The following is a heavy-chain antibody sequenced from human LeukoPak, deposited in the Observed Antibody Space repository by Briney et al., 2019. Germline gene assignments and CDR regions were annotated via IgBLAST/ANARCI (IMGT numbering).Heavy chain of an antibody. J-gene: IGHJ6*03. CDR3: ARIFGVVTPAYYMDV. V-gene: IGHV4-59*12. CDR1: GASISGYY. CDR2: MYYSGST. D-gene: IGHD3-3*01. Sequence: SETLSLTCTVSGASISGYYWNSTRQPPGNGLESIGYMYYSGSTNYNPSLKSRVTMSGDTSKNQFSLKLSSVTAADTAVYYCARIFGVVTPAYYMDVWGKGTTVTVSS.